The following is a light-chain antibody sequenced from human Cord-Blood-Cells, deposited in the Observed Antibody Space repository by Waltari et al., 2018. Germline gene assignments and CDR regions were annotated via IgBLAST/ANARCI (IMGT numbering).Light chain of an antibody. J-gene: IGKJ1*01. Sequence: IVLTQCPGTLSLSPGERATHSCRASQSVSSSYLAWYQQKPGQAHRLLIYGASSRATGIPDRFSGSGSGTDFTLTISRLEPEDFAVYYCQQYGSSPRTFGQGTKVEIK. V-gene: IGKV3-20*01. CDR3: QQYGSSPRT. CDR2: GAS. CDR1: QSVSSSY.